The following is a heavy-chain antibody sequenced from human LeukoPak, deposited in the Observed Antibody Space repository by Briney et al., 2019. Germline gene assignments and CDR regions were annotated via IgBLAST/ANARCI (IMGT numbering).Heavy chain of an antibody. CDR3: ARARRERRFIEAAGTFDY. Sequence: SETLSLTCTVSGGSISSYYWSWIRQPPGNGLEWIGYIYYSGSTNYNPSLKSRVTISVDTSKNQFSLKLSSVTAADTAVYYCARARRERRFIEAAGTFDYWGQGTLVTVSS. V-gene: IGHV4-59*01. CDR2: IYYSGST. D-gene: IGHD6-13*01. J-gene: IGHJ4*02. CDR1: GGSISSYY.